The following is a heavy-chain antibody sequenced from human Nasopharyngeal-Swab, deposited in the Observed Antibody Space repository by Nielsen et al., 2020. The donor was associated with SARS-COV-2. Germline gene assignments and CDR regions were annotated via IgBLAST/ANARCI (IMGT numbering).Heavy chain of an antibody. D-gene: IGHD3-3*01. J-gene: IGHJ4*02. V-gene: IGHV2-26*01. CDR1: GFSLSNARMG. CDR2: IFSHDEK. Sequence: SGPTLVQPTETLTLTCTVSGFSLSNARMGVSWIRQPPGKALEWLAHIFSHDEKSYSTSLKSRLTISKDTSKSQVVLTMTNMDPVDTATYYCARTHDFWSGYPPTYFDYWGQGTLVTVSS. CDR3: ARTHDFWSGYPPTYFDY.